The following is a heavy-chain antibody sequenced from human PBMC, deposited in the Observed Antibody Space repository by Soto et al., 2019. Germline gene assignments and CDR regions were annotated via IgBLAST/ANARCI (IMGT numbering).Heavy chain of an antibody. V-gene: IGHV3-30*18. Sequence: QVQLVESGGGVVQPGRSLRLSCTASGFTFSTFGMHWVRQAPGKGLEWVAVISYAGRKKYYADSVRGGFTISTDNSNNTLYLQMDSLRPDDTSVYYCAKERPRYCSGGSCPFDYWGQGTLVTVSS. CDR2: ISYAGRKK. J-gene: IGHJ4*02. D-gene: IGHD2-15*01. CDR1: GFTFSTFG. CDR3: AKERPRYCSGGSCPFDY.